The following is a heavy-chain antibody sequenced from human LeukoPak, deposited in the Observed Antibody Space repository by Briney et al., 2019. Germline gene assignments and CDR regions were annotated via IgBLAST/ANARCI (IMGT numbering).Heavy chain of an antibody. CDR1: GYGFTSYW. CDR3: ARHRVFWSGYHDHYMDV. V-gene: IGHV5-51*01. J-gene: IGHJ6*03. D-gene: IGHD3-3*01. Sequence: GESLKISCKVYGYGFTSYWIGWVRQMPGKGLEWMGIIYPGDSDTRYSPSFQGQVTISADKSISTAYLQWSSLKESDTAMYYCARHRVFWSGYHDHYMDVWGKGTTVTVSS. CDR2: IYPGDSDT.